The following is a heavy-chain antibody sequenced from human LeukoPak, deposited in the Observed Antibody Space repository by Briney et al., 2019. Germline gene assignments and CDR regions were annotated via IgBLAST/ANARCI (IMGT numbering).Heavy chain of an antibody. CDR1: GFTFSSYW. CDR2: INSDGSST. D-gene: IGHD3-10*01. CDR3: ARDYGRSRDYGMDV. Sequence: PGGSLRLSCAASGFTFSSYWMHWVRQAPGKGLVWVSRINSDGSSTTYADSVKGRFTISRGNAKNTLYLQMNSLRAEDTAVYFCARDYGRSRDYGMDVWGQGTTVTVSS. V-gene: IGHV3-74*01. J-gene: IGHJ6*02.